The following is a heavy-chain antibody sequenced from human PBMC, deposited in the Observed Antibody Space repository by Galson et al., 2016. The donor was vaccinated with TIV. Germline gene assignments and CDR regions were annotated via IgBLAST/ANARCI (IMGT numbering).Heavy chain of an antibody. CDR3: AREGRGDYEWGRAAFDN. CDR2: IYFDGST. D-gene: IGHD4-17*01. V-gene: IGHV4-59*01. Sequence: ETLSLTCSVSGGSITSFYWSWIRQPPGKGLEWIGYIYFDGSTIYNPSLKSRVPVSVDTARNEFSLTLRSVTAADTAVYYCAREGRGDYEWGRAAFDNWGQGTLVTVSS. J-gene: IGHJ4*02. CDR1: GGSITSFY.